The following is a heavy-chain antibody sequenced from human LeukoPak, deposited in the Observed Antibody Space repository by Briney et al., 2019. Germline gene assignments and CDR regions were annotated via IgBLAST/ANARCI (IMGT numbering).Heavy chain of an antibody. V-gene: IGHV3-21*01. Sequence: GGSLRLSCAASGFTFSSYSMNWVRQAPGKGLEWVSSISSSSSYIYYADSVKRRFTISRDNAKNSLYLQMNSLRAEDTAVYYCATITPTVTTVYFDHWGQGTLVTVSS. CDR2: ISSSSSYI. CDR3: ATITPTVTTVYFDH. J-gene: IGHJ4*02. D-gene: IGHD4-17*01. CDR1: GFTFSSYS.